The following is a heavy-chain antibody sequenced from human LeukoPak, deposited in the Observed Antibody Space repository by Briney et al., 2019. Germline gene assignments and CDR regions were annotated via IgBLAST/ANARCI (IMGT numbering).Heavy chain of an antibody. V-gene: IGHV4-59*01. Sequence: SETLSLTCTVSGDSMISYYWSWIRQPPGKGLEWIGYIHYSGSTNYNPSLKSRVTISVDTSKNQFSLKLSSVTAADTAMYYCAKAPRALIVFDIWRQGTMVTVSS. CDR2: IHYSGST. CDR1: GDSMISYY. CDR3: AKAPRALIVFDI. J-gene: IGHJ3*02. D-gene: IGHD2-21*01.